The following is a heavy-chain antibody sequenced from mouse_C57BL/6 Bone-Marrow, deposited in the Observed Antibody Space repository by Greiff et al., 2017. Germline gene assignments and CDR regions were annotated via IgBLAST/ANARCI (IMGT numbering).Heavy chain of an antibody. J-gene: IGHJ4*01. Sequence: EVKVVESGPSLVRPSQTLSLTCTVTGFSINSDCYWIWIRQFPGNKLEYIGYTFYSGITYYNPSLESRTYITRDTSKNQFSLKLSSVTTEDTATYYCASLSYYGSSYGYAMDYWGQGTSVTVSS. CDR1: GFSINSDCY. D-gene: IGHD1-1*01. CDR3: ASLSYYGSSYGYAMDY. V-gene: IGHV3-3*01. CDR2: TFYSGIT.